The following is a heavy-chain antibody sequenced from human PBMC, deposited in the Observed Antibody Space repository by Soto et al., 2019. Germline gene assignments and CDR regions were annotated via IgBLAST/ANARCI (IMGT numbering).Heavy chain of an antibody. CDR1: GLTFSSYS. CDR3: ARDPGTYYDFWSGYSKPCDP. Sequence: VGSLRLSCGASGLTFSSYSMNWVRQAPGKGLEWVSSISSSSSYIYYADSVKGRFTISRDNAKNSLYLQMNSLRAEDTAVYYCARDPGTYYDFWSGYSKPCDPWGQGTLVTVSS. J-gene: IGHJ5*02. D-gene: IGHD3-3*01. V-gene: IGHV3-21*01. CDR2: ISSSSSYI.